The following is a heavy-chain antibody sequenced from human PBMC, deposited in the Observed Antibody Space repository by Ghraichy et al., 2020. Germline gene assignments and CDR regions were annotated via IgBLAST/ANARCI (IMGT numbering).Heavy chain of an antibody. CDR2: ISAYNGNT. J-gene: IGHJ5*02. CDR1: GYTFTSYG. CDR3: ARVVAAAGIFPGAANWFDP. V-gene: IGHV1-18*01. D-gene: IGHD6-13*01. Sequence: ASVKVSCKASGYTFTSYGISWVRQAPGQGLEWMGWISAYNGNTNYAQKLQGRVTMTTDTSTSTAYMELRSLRSDDTAVYYCARVVAAAGIFPGAANWFDPWGQGTLVTVSS.